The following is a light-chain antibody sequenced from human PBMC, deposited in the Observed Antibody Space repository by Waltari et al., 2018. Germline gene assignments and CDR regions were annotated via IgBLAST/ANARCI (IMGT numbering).Light chain of an antibody. CDR3: CSYAGDYTLV. Sequence: QSALTQPRSVSGSPGQSVTISCTGTGSDVGRSHYVSWYKQYPGKAPKLMISDVYERPSGVPDRFSGSKSGNTASLTISGLQAEDEAVYYCCSYAGDYTLVFGGGTEVTVL. CDR1: GSDVGRSHY. V-gene: IGLV2-11*01. CDR2: DVY. J-gene: IGLJ2*01.